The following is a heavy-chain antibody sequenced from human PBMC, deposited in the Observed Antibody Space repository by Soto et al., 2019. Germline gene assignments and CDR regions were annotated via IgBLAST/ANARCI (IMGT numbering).Heavy chain of an antibody. CDR2: INPNSGGT. Sequence: ASVKVSCKASGYTFTGYYMHWVRQAPGQGLEWMGWINPNSGGTNYAQKFQGWVTMTRETSISTAYMELSRLRSDDTAVYYCARGSSPAFYSISPPSSVCMDVSGQGTTVTVSS. V-gene: IGHV1-2*04. J-gene: IGHJ6*02. CDR1: GYTFTGYY. D-gene: IGHD6-6*01. CDR3: ARGSSPAFYSISPPSSVCMDV.